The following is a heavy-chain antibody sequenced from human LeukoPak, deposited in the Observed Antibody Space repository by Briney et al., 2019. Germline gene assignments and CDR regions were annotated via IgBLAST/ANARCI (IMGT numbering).Heavy chain of an antibody. V-gene: IGHV3-23*01. J-gene: IGHJ6*03. CDR3: AKDGDTMSGTYYYDMDV. Sequence: PGGSLRLSCADSGITFSSYAMSWVRQAPGKGLEWVSGISISGGSTFYADSVKGRFTISRDISKNTLYLQMNSLRAEDTAVYYCAKDGDTMSGTYYYDMDVWGKGTTVTIS. D-gene: IGHD1-26*01. CDR2: ISISGGST. CDR1: GITFSSYA.